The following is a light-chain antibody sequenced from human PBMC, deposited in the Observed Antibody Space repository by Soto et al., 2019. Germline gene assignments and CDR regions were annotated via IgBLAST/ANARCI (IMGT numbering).Light chain of an antibody. CDR3: QQYGTSEII. CDR1: QSVSSSN. V-gene: IGKV3-20*01. J-gene: IGKJ5*01. Sequence: DIVLTQSPATLSLSPGNRVTLSCRASQSVSSSNLAWYQQNPGQAPRLLIYGASTRATGIPARFSGSGSGTEFTLTISRLEPEDFAVFFCQQYGTSEIIFGQGTRLEI. CDR2: GAS.